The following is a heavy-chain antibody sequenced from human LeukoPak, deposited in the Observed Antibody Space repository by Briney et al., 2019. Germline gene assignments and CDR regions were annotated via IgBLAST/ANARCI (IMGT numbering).Heavy chain of an antibody. Sequence: SETLSLTCAVYGGSFSGYYWSWIRQPPGKGLEWIGEINHSGSTNYNPSLKSRVTISVDTSKNQFSLKLSSVTAADTAVYYCARAIRYFGYYYYYMDVWGKGTTVTISS. J-gene: IGHJ6*03. CDR1: GGSFSGYY. CDR3: ARAIRYFGYYYYYMDV. D-gene: IGHD3-9*01. V-gene: IGHV4-34*01. CDR2: INHSGST.